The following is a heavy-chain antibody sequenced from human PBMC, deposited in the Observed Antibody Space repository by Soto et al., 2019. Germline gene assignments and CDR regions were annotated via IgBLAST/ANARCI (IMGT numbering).Heavy chain of an antibody. J-gene: IGHJ6*02. CDR1: GFTFSSHV. Sequence: EVQLLESGGGLVQPGGSLRLSCAASGFTFSSHVMNWVRQAPGKGLEWVAAISGGGGTTFYGDSVEGRFTMSRDNSKNTLFLQMNSLRDEDTAVYYCARGPRAPPPHDYGMDVWGQGTTVTVSS. V-gene: IGHV3-23*01. CDR3: ARGPRAPPPHDYGMDV. CDR2: ISGGGGTT.